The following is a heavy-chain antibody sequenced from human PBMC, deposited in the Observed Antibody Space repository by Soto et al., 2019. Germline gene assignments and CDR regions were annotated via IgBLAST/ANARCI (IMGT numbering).Heavy chain of an antibody. CDR2: ISAYNGNT. D-gene: IGHD3-9*01. V-gene: IGHV1-18*01. J-gene: IGHJ4*02. Sequence: ASVTVSCKASGYTFTSYGISWVRQAPGQGLEWMGWISAYNGNTNYAQKLQGRVTMTTDTSTSTAYMELRSLRSDDTAVYYCARDAYYDILTGPPPLFDYWGQGTLVTVSS. CDR1: GYTFTSYG. CDR3: ARDAYYDILTGPPPLFDY.